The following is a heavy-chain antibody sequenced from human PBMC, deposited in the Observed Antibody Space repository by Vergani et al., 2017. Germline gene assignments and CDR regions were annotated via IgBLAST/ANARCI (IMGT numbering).Heavy chain of an antibody. D-gene: IGHD3-10*01. J-gene: IGHJ4*02. CDR1: GFTFSSYS. CDR2: ISSSSSYI. CDR3: ARRATITMVRSLDY. V-gene: IGHV3-21*01. Sequence: VQLVESGGGVVQPGRSLRLSCAAPGFTFSSYSMNWVRQAPGKGLEWVSSISSSSSYIYYADSVKGRFTISRDNAKNSLYLQMNSLRAEDTAVYYCARRATITMVRSLDYWGQGTLVTVSS.